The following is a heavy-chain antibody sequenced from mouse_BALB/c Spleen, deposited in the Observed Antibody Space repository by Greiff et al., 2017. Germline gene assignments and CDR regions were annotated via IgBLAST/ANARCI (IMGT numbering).Heavy chain of an antibody. CDR3: ARHQGGYDPFDY. V-gene: IGHV5-12-1*01. Sequence: EVQLQESGGGLVKPGGSLKLSCAASGFAFSSYDMSWVRQTPEKRLEWVAYISSGGGSTYYPDTVKGRFTISRDNAKNTLYLQMSSLKSEDTAMYYCARHQGGYDPFDYWGQGTTLTVSS. CDR2: ISSGGGST. D-gene: IGHD2-2*01. CDR1: GFAFSSYD. J-gene: IGHJ2*01.